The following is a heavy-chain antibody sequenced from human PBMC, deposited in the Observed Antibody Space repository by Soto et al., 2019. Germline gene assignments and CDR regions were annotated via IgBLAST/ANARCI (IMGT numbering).Heavy chain of an antibody. V-gene: IGHV3-30*18. CDR2: ISYDGSNK. CDR3: AKALRTYCSSTSCYAVAAAGPADY. CDR1: GFTFSSYG. J-gene: IGHJ4*02. D-gene: IGHD2-2*01. Sequence: GGSLILSCAASGFTFSSYGMHWVRQAPGKGLEWVAVISYDGSNKYYADSVKGRFTISRDNSKNTLYLQMNSLRAEDTAVYYCAKALRTYCSSTSCYAVAAAGPADYWGQGTLVTVSS.